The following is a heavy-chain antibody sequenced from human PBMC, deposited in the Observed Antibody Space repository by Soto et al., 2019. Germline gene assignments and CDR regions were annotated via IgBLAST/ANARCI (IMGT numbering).Heavy chain of an antibody. CDR1: GGTFSSYS. V-gene: IGHV1-69*13. CDR2: IIPIFGTA. J-gene: IGHJ4*02. CDR3: ARGVAPYYFDY. Sequence: SVKVSCKASGGTFSSYSISWVRQAPGQGLEWMGGIIPIFGTADYAQKFQGRVTITADESTSTAYMELSSLRSEDTAVYYCARGVAPYYFDYWGQGTLVTVSS. D-gene: IGHD2-15*01.